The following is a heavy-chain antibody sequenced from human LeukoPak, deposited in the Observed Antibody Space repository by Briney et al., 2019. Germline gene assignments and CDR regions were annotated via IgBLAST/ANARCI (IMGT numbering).Heavy chain of an antibody. V-gene: IGHV4-39*07. J-gene: IGHJ5*02. D-gene: IGHD3-10*01. Sequence: PSETLSLTCTVSGGSISSTSYYWGWIRQPPGKGLEWIGNIYYSGSPYYNPSLNSRVTISVDTSKKQFSLQVNSVTAADTAVYYCARADYFYGSGHFDPWGQGTLVTVSS. CDR1: GGSISSTSYY. CDR3: ARADYFYGSGHFDP. CDR2: IYYSGSP.